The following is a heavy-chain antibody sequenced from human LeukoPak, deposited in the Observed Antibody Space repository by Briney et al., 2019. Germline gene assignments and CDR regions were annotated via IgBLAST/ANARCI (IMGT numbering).Heavy chain of an antibody. CDR2: MYYSGST. CDR1: GGSISSYY. V-gene: IGHV4-59*04. J-gene: IGHJ4*02. CDR3: ARLTRTSGGTGGVY. D-gene: IGHD2-8*01. Sequence: PSETLSLTCTVSGGSISSYYWSWIRQPAGKGLEWIGSMYYSGSTYYNPSLKSRVTLSVDTSNNQFSLQLRSVTAADTAVYYCARLTRTSGGTGGVYWGQGTLVTVSS.